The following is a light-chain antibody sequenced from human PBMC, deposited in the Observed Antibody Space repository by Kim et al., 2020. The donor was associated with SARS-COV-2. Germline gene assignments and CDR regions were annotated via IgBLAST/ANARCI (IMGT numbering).Light chain of an antibody. CDR2: DVS. J-gene: IGLJ3*02. CDR3: SSFTSSSTKL. V-gene: IGLV2-14*01. Sequence: QSALTQPASVSGSPGQSITISCTGTSSDVGGYNYVSWYQQHPGKAPKLIIYDVSKRPSGVSNRFSGSKSGNTASLTISGLQPEDEADYYCSSFTSSSTKLFGGGTQLTVL. CDR1: SSDVGGYNY.